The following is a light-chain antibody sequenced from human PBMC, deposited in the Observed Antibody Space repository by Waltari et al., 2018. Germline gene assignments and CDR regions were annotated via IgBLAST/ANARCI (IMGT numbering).Light chain of an antibody. CDR1: RGNSTR. CDR2: DDT. CDR3: QVWDSSSDPI. J-gene: IGLJ2*01. Sequence: SYVLSQSPSVSVAPGQTARITCGGDRGNSTRLHWYQQKPGQPPLLVIYDDTDRPSGIPERFSGSLSGSTATLTIRRVEAGDEADYYCQVWDSSSDPIFGGGTKLTVL. V-gene: IGLV3-21*02.